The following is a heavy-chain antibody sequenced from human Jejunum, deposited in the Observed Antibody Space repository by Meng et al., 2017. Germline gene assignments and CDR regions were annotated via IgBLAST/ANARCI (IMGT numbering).Heavy chain of an antibody. J-gene: IGHJ4*02. CDR2: ISASGDDT. CDR1: GFTFSTYA. Sequence: GESLKISCAASGFTFSTYAMSWVRQAPGKGLEWVSAISASGDDTYYADSMKGRFTVSRDNSKNALYLQMNSLGAEDSAIYYCAKGSYTTSYEVRHWGQGTLVTVSS. V-gene: IGHV3-23*01. CDR3: AKGSYTTSYEVRH. D-gene: IGHD2-2*01.